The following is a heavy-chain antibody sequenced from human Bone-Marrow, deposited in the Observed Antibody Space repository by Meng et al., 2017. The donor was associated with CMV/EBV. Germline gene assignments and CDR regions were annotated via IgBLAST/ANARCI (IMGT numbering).Heavy chain of an antibody. Sequence: SSVNVSCMASRGTFSSYTISWVRQAPGQGLEWMGRIIPILGIANYAQKFQGRVTITANKSTSTAYMELSSLRSEDTAVYYCAITDTWNDVGGYYWGQGTLVTVSS. V-gene: IGHV1-69*02. D-gene: IGHD1-1*01. CDR3: AITDTWNDVGGYY. J-gene: IGHJ4*02. CDR1: RGTFSSYT. CDR2: IIPILGIA.